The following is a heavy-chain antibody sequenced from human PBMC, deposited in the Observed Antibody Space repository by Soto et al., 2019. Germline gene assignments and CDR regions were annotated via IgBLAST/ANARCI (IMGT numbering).Heavy chain of an antibody. CDR1: GGSISSSGYY. J-gene: IGHJ4*02. CDR2: IYYSGST. D-gene: IGHD3-22*01. Sequence: PSETLSLTCTVSGGSISSSGYYWSWIRQHPGKGLEWIGYIYYSGSTYYNPSLKSRVTISVDTSKNQFSLKLSSVTAADTAVYYCARQASTYYYDSSGYYRAYYFDYWGQGTLVTVSS. V-gene: IGHV4-31*03. CDR3: ARQASTYYYDSSGYYRAYYFDY.